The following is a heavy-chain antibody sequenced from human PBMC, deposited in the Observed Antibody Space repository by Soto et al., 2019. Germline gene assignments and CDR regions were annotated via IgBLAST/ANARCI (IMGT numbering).Heavy chain of an antibody. Sequence: ASVKVSCKASGYTFTSYGISWVRQAPGQGLEWMGWISAYNGNTNYAQKLQGRVTMTTDTSTSTAYMELRSLRSEDTAVYYCARSTIFGVVIVPDFDYWGQGTLVTVSS. CDR2: ISAYNGNT. D-gene: IGHD3-3*01. J-gene: IGHJ4*02. CDR3: ARSTIFGVVIVPDFDY. CDR1: GYTFTSYG. V-gene: IGHV1-18*01.